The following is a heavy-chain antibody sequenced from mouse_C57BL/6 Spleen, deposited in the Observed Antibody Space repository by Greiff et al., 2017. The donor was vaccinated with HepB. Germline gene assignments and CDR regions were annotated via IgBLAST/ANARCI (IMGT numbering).Heavy chain of an antibody. J-gene: IGHJ1*03. Sequence: QVQLQESGPGLVAPSQSLSITCTVSGFSFTSYGVHWVRQPPGKGLEWLEVIWSDGSTTYNSALKSSLSNSKDNTKSKVFLTMNSLQTYDTAMYYCARAPDKDWYFDVWGTGTTVTVSS. CDR3: ARAPDKDWYFDV. CDR2: IWSDGST. D-gene: IGHD3-3*01. V-gene: IGHV2-6*03. CDR1: GFSFTSYG.